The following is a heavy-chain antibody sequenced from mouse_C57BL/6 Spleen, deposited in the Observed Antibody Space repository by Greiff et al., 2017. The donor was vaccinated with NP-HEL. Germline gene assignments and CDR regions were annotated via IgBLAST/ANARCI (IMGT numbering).Heavy chain of an antibody. Sequence: EVHLVESGGGLVQPGGSLSLSCAASGFTFTDYYMSWVRQPPGKALEWLGFIRNKANGYTTEYSASVKGRFTISRDNSQSILYLQMNALRAEDSATYYCARWDYGSSYDAMDYWGQGTSVTVSS. J-gene: IGHJ4*01. CDR3: ARWDYGSSYDAMDY. D-gene: IGHD1-1*01. CDR2: IRNKANGYTT. CDR1: GFTFTDYY. V-gene: IGHV7-3*01.